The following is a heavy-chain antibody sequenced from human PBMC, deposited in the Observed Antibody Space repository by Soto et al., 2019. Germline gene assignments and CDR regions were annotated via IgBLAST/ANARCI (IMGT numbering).Heavy chain of an antibody. D-gene: IGHD6-19*01. V-gene: IGHV2-5*01. CDR3: AHGSGWLSGY. CDR2: IYWNDDN. Sequence: QITLKESGPPLLKPTQTLTLTCTFSGFSLSSFAVGVNWIRQPPGKAPEWLALIYWNDDNHYSPSLRNRLTVTKDTSKNQVVLTMTNVDTVDTATYSCAHGSGWLSGYWCQGTLVTVSS. J-gene: IGHJ4*02. CDR1: GFSLSSFAVG.